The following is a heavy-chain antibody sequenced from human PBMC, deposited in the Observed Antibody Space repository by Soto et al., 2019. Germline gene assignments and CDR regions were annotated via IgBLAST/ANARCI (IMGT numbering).Heavy chain of an antibody. D-gene: IGHD1-26*01. Sequence: SDTLSLTXSLCRGSVSGGGYYWSWIRQFPGKGLEWIGYIYHTGSTFYNPSLKSRVTILFDTSKSQFSLKRTSVTAPDPAMCDCAGSPARSILDYWGQGTLVAVSS. CDR3: AGSPARSILDY. J-gene: IGHJ4*02. V-gene: IGHV4-31*02. CDR2: IYHTGST. CDR1: RGSVSGGGYY.